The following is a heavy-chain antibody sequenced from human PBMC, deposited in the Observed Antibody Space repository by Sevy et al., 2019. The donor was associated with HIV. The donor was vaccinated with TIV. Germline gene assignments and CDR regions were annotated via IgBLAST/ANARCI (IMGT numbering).Heavy chain of an antibody. CDR2: INPSSGGT. CDR1: GYTFTYYY. CDR3: AGQVDNWFDP. V-gene: IGHV1-2*02. J-gene: IGHJ5*02. D-gene: IGHD2-15*01. Sequence: ASVKVSCETSGYTFTYYYIHWVRQAPGQGLEWMGWINPSSGGTQYAQKFQGRVSVTSDTSRRTSYMELRRLRSDDTALYYCAGQVDNWFDPWGQGTPVTVSS.